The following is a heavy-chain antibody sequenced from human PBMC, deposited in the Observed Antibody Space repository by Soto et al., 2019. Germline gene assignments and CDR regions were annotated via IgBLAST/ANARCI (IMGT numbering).Heavy chain of an antibody. V-gene: IGHV1-69*14. D-gene: IGHD5-18*01. Sequence: QVQLVQSGAEVKRPGSSVKVSCKASGGTFSSAGISWVRQAPGQGLEWMGGIIPMFATPNYAQTFQGRVTISADKPTSTAYMELSSLRSEDTAVYYCASPTDTAMVGLYGMDVWGQGTTVTVSS. CDR2: IIPMFATP. CDR3: ASPTDTAMVGLYGMDV. CDR1: GGTFSSAG. J-gene: IGHJ6*02.